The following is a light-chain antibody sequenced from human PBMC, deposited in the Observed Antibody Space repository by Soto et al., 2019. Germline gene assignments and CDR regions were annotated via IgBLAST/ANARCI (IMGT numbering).Light chain of an antibody. CDR1: SSNIGSNT. J-gene: IGLJ2*01. V-gene: IGLV1-44*01. Sequence: QPVLTQPPSASGTPGQRVTISCSGGSSNIGSNTVNWYQHLPGTAPKLLIYDNNRRPSGVPDRFSGSKSGASASLSISGLQSEDEADFHCAAWDDSLNGPVFGGGTKLTVL. CDR2: DNN. CDR3: AAWDDSLNGPV.